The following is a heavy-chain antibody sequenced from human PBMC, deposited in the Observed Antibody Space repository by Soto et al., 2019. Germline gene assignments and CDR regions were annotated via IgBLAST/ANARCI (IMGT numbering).Heavy chain of an antibody. CDR1: GFTFSSYW. CDR2: INSDGSST. D-gene: IGHD3-10*01. CDR3: ARVLIAAYYYGSGNFDY. V-gene: IGHV3-74*01. J-gene: IGHJ4*02. Sequence: EVQLVESGGGLVQPGGSLRLSCAASGFTFSSYWMHWVRQAPGKGLVWVSRINSDGSSTSYADSVKGRFTISRDNAKNTLYLQMNSLRAEDTVVYYCARVLIAAYYYGSGNFDYWGQGTLVTVSS.